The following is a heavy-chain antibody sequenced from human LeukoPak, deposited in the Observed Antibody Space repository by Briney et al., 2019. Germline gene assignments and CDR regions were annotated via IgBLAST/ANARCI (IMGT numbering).Heavy chain of an antibody. V-gene: IGHV3-21*01. Sequence: GGSLRLSCAASGFTFDDYGMNWVRQAPGKGLEWVSSISSSSSYIYYADSVKGRFTISRDNAKNSLYLQMNSLKAEDTAVYYCARDHIVATIGVDYWGQGTLVTVSS. D-gene: IGHD5-12*01. CDR1: GFTFDDYG. J-gene: IGHJ4*02. CDR3: ARDHIVATIGVDY. CDR2: ISSSSSYI.